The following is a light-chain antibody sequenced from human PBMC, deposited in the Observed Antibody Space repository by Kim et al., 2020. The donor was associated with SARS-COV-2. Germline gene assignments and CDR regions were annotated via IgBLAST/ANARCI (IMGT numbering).Light chain of an antibody. CDR2: DAS. Sequence: ASVGDRVTITCRASQDISSALAWYQQKPGKAPKVLIYDASSLESGVPSRFSGSGSGTDFTLTISSLQPEDFAIYYCQQFSNSLFTFGGGTKVDIK. CDR3: QQFSNSLFT. V-gene: IGKV1D-13*01. J-gene: IGKJ4*01. CDR1: QDISSA.